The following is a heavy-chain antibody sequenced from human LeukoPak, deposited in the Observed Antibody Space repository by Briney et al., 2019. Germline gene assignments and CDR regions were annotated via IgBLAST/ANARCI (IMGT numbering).Heavy chain of an antibody. CDR1: GFSLSTSGVG. J-gene: IGHJ4*02. CDR3: AHLRGYYGSGSHPTLDY. Sequence: ASGPTLVKPTQTLTLTCTFSGFSLSTSGVGVGWIRQPPGKALEWLALIYWNDDKRYSPSLKSRLTITKDTSKNQVVLTMTNMDPVDTATYYCAHLRGYYGSGSHPTLDYWDQGTLVTVSS. D-gene: IGHD3-10*01. V-gene: IGHV2-5*01. CDR2: IYWNDDK.